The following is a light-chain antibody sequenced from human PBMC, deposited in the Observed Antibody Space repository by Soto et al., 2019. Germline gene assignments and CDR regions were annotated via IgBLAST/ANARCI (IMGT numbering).Light chain of an antibody. Sequence: EIVLTQSPATLSLSPGERATLSCRASQSVSSYLAWYQQKPGQAPRLLIYDASNRATGIPARFSGSGSGTDCTLTISSLEPEDFAVYYCQQRRDWPSTFGGGTKVQIK. CDR3: QQRRDWPST. V-gene: IGKV3-11*01. CDR2: DAS. J-gene: IGKJ4*01. CDR1: QSVSSY.